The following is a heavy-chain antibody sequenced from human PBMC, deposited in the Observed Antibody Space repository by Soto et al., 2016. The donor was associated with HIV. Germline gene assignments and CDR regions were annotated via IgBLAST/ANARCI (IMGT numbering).Heavy chain of an antibody. V-gene: IGHV3-48*04. CDR3: ARDVLLGEWFGELLYFDY. J-gene: IGHJ4*02. CDR2: ISSSSSTI. D-gene: IGHD3-10*01. CDR1: GFTFSSYS. Sequence: EVQLVESGGGWVQPGGSLRLSCAASGFTFSSYSMNWVRQAPGKGLEWVSYISSSSSTIYYADSVKGRFTISRDNAKNSLYLQMNSLRAEDTAVYYCARDVLLGEWFGELLYFDYWGQGTLVTVSS.